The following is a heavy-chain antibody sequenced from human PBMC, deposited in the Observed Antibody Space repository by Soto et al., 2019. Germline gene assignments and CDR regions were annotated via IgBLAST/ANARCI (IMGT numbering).Heavy chain of an antibody. D-gene: IGHD3-10*01. V-gene: IGHV5-10-1*03. J-gene: IGHJ4*02. CDR3: ARLGRLGKLWNYYGSGSYYYGY. CDR1: GYSFTSYW. CDR2: IDPSDSYT. Sequence: EVQLVQSGAEVKKPGESLRISCKGSGYSFTSYWISWVRQMPGKGLEWMGRIDPSDSYTNYSPSFQGHVTISADKSISTAYLQWSSLKASDTAMYYCARLGRLGKLWNYYGSGSYYYGYWGQGTLVTVSS.